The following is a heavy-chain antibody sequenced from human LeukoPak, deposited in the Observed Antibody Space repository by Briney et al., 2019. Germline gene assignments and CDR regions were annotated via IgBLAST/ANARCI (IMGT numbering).Heavy chain of an antibody. CDR3: ARDLTAVAPRFDP. CDR1: GGTFSSYA. CDR2: IIPIFGTA. V-gene: IGHV1-69*05. Sequence: SVKVSCKASGGTFSSYAISWVRQAPGQGLEWMGGIIPIFGTANYAQKFQGRVTITTDESTSTAYMELRSLRSDDTAVYYCARDLTAVAPRFDPWGQGTLVTVSS. D-gene: IGHD6-19*01. J-gene: IGHJ5*02.